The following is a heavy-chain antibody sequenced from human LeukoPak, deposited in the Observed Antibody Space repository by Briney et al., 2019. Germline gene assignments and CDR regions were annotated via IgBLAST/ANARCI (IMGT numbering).Heavy chain of an antibody. CDR1: GFTFSSYS. CDR2: ISSSSYI. D-gene: IGHD2-2*01. J-gene: IGHJ4*02. CDR3: ARGTSTSCYD. V-gene: IGHV3-21*01. Sequence: GASLRLSCAASGFTFSSYSMNWVRQAPGKGLEWVSSISSSSYIYYADSVKGRFTISRDNAKNSLYLQMNSLRAEDTAVYYCARGTSTSCYDWGQGTLVTVSS.